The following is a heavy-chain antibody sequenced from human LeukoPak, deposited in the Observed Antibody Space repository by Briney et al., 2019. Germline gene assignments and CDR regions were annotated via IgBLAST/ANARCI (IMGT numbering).Heavy chain of an antibody. CDR2: ISYDGSNK. D-gene: IGHD2/OR15-2a*01. J-gene: IGHJ4*02. Sequence: GRSLRLSCAASGFTFSSYAMHWVRQAPGKGLEWVAVISYDGSNKYYADSVKGRFTISRDNSKNTLYLQMNSLRAEDTAVYYCARDILLSYYFYYWGQGTLVTVSS. V-gene: IGHV3-30-3*01. CDR3: ARDILLSYYFYY. CDR1: GFTFSSYA.